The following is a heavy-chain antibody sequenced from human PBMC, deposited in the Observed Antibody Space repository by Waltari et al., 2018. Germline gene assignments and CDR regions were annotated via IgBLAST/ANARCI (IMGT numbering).Heavy chain of an antibody. CDR1: GYTFTSHD. CDR2: MNPNSGNT. V-gene: IGHV1-8*02. CDR3: ARWGYCSGGSCYWNLDY. D-gene: IGHD2-15*01. Sequence: QVQLVQSGAEVKKPGASVKVSCKASGYTFTSHDINWVRPATGQGLEWRGWMNPNSGNTGYAQKFQGRVTMTRNTSISTAYMELSSLRSEDTAVYYCARWGYCSGGSCYWNLDYWGQGTLVTVSS. J-gene: IGHJ4*02.